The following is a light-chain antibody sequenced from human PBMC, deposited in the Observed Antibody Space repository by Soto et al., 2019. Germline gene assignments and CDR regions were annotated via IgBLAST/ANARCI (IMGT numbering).Light chain of an antibody. J-gene: IGKJ4*01. V-gene: IGKV3-11*01. CDR3: QQRAVWPLS. Sequence: EVVLTQSPAILSLSPGETATLSCRAGQPIRNDLGWYQQRPGQAPRLLIYGASNRATGIPDRFSGSGSGTDFTLTITRLAPEYFAFYYCQQRAVWPLSFGGGTKVEIK. CDR2: GAS. CDR1: QPIRND.